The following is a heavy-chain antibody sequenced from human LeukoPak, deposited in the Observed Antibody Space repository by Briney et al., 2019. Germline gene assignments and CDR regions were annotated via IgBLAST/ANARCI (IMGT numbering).Heavy chain of an antibody. D-gene: IGHD3-16*01. CDR2: ISYDGGYQ. J-gene: IGHJ6*02. CDR1: GFTLSSYG. Sequence: GRSLRLSCAASGFTLSSYGIHWVRQAPGKGLEWVTYISYDGGYQYYADSVKGRFTISRDNSKNTVYLQLNSLTPEDTAVYYCAKDRRMMSPHYGMDVWGQGTTVTVSS. CDR3: AKDRRMMSPHYGMDV. V-gene: IGHV3-30*18.